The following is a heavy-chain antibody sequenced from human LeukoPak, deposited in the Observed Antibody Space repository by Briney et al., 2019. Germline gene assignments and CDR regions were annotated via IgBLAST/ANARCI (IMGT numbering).Heavy chain of an antibody. J-gene: IGHJ6*04. Sequence: SVKVSCKASGGSFSSYAISWVRQAPGQGLEWMGGIIPIFGTANYAQKFQGRVTITADESTSTAYMELSSLRSEDTAVYYCAREIPRLRYFDWFPKGLGMDVWGKGTTVTVSA. CDR1: GGSFSSYA. V-gene: IGHV1-69*13. D-gene: IGHD3-9*01. CDR3: AREIPRLRYFDWFPKGLGMDV. CDR2: IIPIFGTA.